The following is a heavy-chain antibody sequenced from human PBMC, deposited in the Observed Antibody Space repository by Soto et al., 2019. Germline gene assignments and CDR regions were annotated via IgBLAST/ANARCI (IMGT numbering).Heavy chain of an antibody. D-gene: IGHD2-21*01. V-gene: IGHV3-30-3*01. CDR1: GFNFSSYA. J-gene: IGHJ4*02. Sequence: QMQLVESGGGVVQPGRSLRLSCAVSGFNFSSYAMHWVRQAPGKGLEWVAVISDDGSETYYAESVKGRFTISRDNFKNPLCLQMNSLRTEDTAIYYCAREERTQEWVKIDYWGQGTLVTASS. CDR3: AREERTQEWVKIDY. CDR2: ISDDGSET.